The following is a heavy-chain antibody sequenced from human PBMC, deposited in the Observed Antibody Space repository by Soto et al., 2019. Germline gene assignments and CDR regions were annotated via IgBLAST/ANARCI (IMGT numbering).Heavy chain of an antibody. Sequence: ASVKVSCKASGYTFTSHDISWVRQAPGQGLEWMGWISPYNGNTNYAQRLQGRVTTTADTSTSTAYMELRSLRSDDTAVYYCARDTRFYFDYWGQGTLVTVSS. D-gene: IGHD3-3*01. CDR1: GYTFTSHD. CDR3: ARDTRFYFDY. V-gene: IGHV1-18*01. CDR2: ISPYNGNT. J-gene: IGHJ4*01.